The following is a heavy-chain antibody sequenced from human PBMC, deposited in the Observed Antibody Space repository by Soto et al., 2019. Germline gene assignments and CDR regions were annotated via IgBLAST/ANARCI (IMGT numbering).Heavy chain of an antibody. CDR1: GGSISSSSYY. Sequence: SETLSLTCTVSGGSISSSSYYWGCIRQPPGKGLEWIGSIYYSGSTYYNPSLKSRVTISVDTSKNQFSLRLSSVTAADTAVYYCARHGTRGYSYGGGDFDLWGRGTLVTVSS. D-gene: IGHD5-18*01. CDR3: ARHGTRGYSYGGGDFDL. CDR2: IYYSGST. V-gene: IGHV4-39*01. J-gene: IGHJ2*01.